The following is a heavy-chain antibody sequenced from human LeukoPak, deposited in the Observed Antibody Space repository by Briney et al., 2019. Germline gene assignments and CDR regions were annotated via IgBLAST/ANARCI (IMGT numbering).Heavy chain of an antibody. J-gene: IGHJ4*02. Sequence: AASVKVSCKASGGTFGSYTISWVRQAPGQGLEWMGRIIPILGIANYAQKFQGRVTITADKSTSTAYMELSSLRSEDTAVYYCARASARYSYGALEYWGQGTLVTVSS. CDR3: ARASARYSYGALEY. V-gene: IGHV1-69*02. CDR1: GGTFGSYT. CDR2: IIPILGIA. D-gene: IGHD5-18*01.